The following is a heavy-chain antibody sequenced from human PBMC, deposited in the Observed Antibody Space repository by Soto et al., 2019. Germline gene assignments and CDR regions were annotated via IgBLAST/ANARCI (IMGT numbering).Heavy chain of an antibody. Sequence: EVQLVESRGGLVKPGGSLRLSCAASGFTFSSYSMNWVRQAPGKGLEWVSSISSSSSYIYYADSVKGRFTISRDNAKNSLYLQMNSLRAEDTAVYYCARDRVGAKNWFDPWGQGTLVTVSS. D-gene: IGHD1-26*01. J-gene: IGHJ5*02. CDR2: ISSSSSYI. CDR1: GFTFSSYS. CDR3: ARDRVGAKNWFDP. V-gene: IGHV3-21*01.